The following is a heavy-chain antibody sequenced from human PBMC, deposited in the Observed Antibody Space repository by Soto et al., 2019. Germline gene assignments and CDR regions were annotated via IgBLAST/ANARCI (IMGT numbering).Heavy chain of an antibody. Sequence: EVQLVESGGGLVQPGGSLRLSCAASGFTFSSYWMHWVRQAPGNGLVWLSRINSDGSSATYAGSVKGGFTISRDKAKSTLYRQMTSLRAEDTAMYYWAIAARYGMDVWGQGITVTFSS. CDR1: GFTFSSYW. V-gene: IGHV3-74*01. D-gene: IGHD6-6*01. CDR2: INSDGSSA. CDR3: AIAARYGMDV. J-gene: IGHJ6*02.